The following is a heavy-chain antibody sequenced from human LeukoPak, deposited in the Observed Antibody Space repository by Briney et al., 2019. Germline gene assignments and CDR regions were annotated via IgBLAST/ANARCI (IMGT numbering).Heavy chain of an antibody. V-gene: IGHV4-59*12. D-gene: IGHD3-10*01. J-gene: IGHJ2*01. Sequence: SETLSLTCTVSGGYISSYSWSWIRQPPGKGLEWIGYIYYSGSTNYNPSLKSRVTISVDTSKNQFSLKLSSVTAADTAVYYCARDIPIITMVRGVIMTNLYFDLWGRGTLVTVSS. CDR2: IYYSGST. CDR3: ARDIPIITMVRGVIMTNLYFDL. CDR1: GGYISSYS.